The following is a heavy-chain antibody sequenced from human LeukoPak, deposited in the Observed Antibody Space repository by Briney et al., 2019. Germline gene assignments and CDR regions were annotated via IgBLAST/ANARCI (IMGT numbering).Heavy chain of an antibody. V-gene: IGHV3-21*01. CDR1: GFTFSNAW. CDR2: ISSSSSYI. CDR3: ARVYYDILDYMDV. J-gene: IGHJ6*03. Sequence: TGGSLRLSCAASGFTFSNAWMNWVRQAPGKGLEWVSSISSSSSYIYYADSVKGRFTISRDNAKNSLYLQMNSLRAEDTAVYYCARVYYDILDYMDVWGKGTTVTASS. D-gene: IGHD3-9*01.